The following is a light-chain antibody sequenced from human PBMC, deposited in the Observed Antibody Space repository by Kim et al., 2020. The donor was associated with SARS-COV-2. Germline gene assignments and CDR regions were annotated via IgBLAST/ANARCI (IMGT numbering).Light chain of an antibody. J-gene: IGKJ2*01. Sequence: SLSPGERVTRSCRASQSVSASQLIWYQQKPGQAPRLLIYGASSRATGIPDRFSGSGSGTDFTLTISRLEPEDFAVYYCQQYGRSYTFGQGTKLEI. CDR3: QQYGRSYT. V-gene: IGKV3-20*01. CDR1: QSVSASQ. CDR2: GAS.